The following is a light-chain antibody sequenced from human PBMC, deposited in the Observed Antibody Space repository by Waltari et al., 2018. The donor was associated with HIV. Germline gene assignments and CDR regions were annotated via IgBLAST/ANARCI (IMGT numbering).Light chain of an antibody. J-gene: IGKJ1*01. CDR3: QQSYSTPRT. V-gene: IGKV1-39*01. Sequence: SVGDRVTITCRASQSISSYLNWYQQKPGKAPKLLIYAASSLQSGVPSRFSGSGSGTDFTLTISSLQPEDFATYYCQQSYSTPRTFGQGTQVEIK. CDR2: AAS. CDR1: QSISSY.